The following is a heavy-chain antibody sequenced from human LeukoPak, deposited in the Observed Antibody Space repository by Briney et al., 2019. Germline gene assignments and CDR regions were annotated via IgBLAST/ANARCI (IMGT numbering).Heavy chain of an antibody. Sequence: PGGSLRLSCAASGFTFSSYWMHWVRQAPGKGLEWVSRINSDGSSTSYADSVKGRFTISRDNAKNTLYLQMNGLRAEDTAVYYCARDPTFGEIDYWGQGTLVTVSS. D-gene: IGHD3-10*01. CDR1: GFTFSSYW. CDR3: ARDPTFGEIDY. J-gene: IGHJ4*02. V-gene: IGHV3-74*01. CDR2: INSDGSST.